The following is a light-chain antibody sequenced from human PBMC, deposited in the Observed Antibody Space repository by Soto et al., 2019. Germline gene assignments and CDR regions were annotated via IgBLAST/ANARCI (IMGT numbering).Light chain of an antibody. CDR3: QQRSNWPPIT. CDR2: DAS. Sequence: EIVLTQSPATLSLPPGERATLSCRASQSVSSYLAWYQQKPGQAPRLLIYDASNRATGIPARFSGSGSGTDFTLTISSLEPEDAALYYCQQRSNWPPITFGQGTRLEIK. CDR1: QSVSSY. J-gene: IGKJ5*01. V-gene: IGKV3-11*01.